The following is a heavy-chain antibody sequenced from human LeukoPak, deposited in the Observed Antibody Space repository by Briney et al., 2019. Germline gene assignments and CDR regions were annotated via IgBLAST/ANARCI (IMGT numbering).Heavy chain of an antibody. J-gene: IGHJ4*02. CDR3: AKGLGFDWLLYY. V-gene: IGHV3-23*01. CDR2: ISGSGGST. Sequence: GGFLRLSCAASGFTFSSYAMSWVRQAPGKGLEWVSAISGSGGSTYYADSVKGRFTISRDNSKNTLYLQMNSLRAEDTAVYYCAKGLGFDWLLYYWGQGTLVTVSS. D-gene: IGHD3-9*01. CDR1: GFTFSSYA.